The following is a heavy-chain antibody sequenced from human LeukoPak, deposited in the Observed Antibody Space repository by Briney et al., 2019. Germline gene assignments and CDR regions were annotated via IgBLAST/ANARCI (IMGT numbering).Heavy chain of an antibody. CDR1: GFTFSSYW. CDR3: ASSGSYRFDY. J-gene: IGHJ4*02. CDR2: INHNGNVN. D-gene: IGHD1-26*01. V-gene: IGHV3-7*03. Sequence: GGPLRLSCAASGFTFSSYWMNWARQAPGKGLEWVASINHNGNVNYYVDSVKGRFTISRDNAKNSLYLQMSNLRAEDTAVYYCASSGSYRFDYWGQGTLVTVSS.